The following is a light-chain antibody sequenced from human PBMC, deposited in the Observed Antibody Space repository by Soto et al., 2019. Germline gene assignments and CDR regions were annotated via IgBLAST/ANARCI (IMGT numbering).Light chain of an antibody. CDR1: QTISSR. CDR3: QQYNTCPWH. CDR2: DAS. J-gene: IGKJ2*01. Sequence: DIQMTQSPSTLSASAGDRVNITCRASQTISSRLAWYQLKPGQAPRLLIYDASNMESGVPSRFSGSGSGTEFTLTISSLQPDDSATYYCQQYNTCPWHFGQGTKLAIK. V-gene: IGKV1-5*01.